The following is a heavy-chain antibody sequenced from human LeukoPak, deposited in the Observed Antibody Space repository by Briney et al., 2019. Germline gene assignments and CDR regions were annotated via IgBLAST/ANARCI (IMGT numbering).Heavy chain of an antibody. CDR2: IRYDGSNE. CDR3: ARGVRRLWFGEPTGAFDI. V-gene: IGHV3-30*02. CDR1: GFTFSSYG. D-gene: IGHD3-10*01. J-gene: IGHJ3*02. Sequence: GGSLRLSCAASGFTFSSYGMHWVRQAPGKGLEWVSFIRYDGSNEYYADSVRGRFTISRDNSKNTLYLQMNSLRAEGTAVYYCARGVRRLWFGEPTGAFDIWGQGTMVTVSS.